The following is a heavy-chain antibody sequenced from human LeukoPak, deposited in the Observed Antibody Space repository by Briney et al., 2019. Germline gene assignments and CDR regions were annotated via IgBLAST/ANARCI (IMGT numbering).Heavy chain of an antibody. CDR3: ARASTTVPNLLDY. V-gene: IGHV3-7*02. Sequence: GGSLRLSCAASGFTFSGYWMSWVRQAPGKGLEWVANIKQDGSEKYYVDSVKGRFTISRDNSKNTLYLQTSSLGVDDTAVYYCARASTTVPNLLDYWGQGALVSVSS. CDR2: IKQDGSEK. J-gene: IGHJ4*02. CDR1: GFTFSGYW. D-gene: IGHD4-17*01.